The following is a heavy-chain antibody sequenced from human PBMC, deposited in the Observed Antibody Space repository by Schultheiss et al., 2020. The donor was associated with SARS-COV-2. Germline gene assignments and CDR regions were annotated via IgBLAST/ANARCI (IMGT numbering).Heavy chain of an antibody. CDR2: IDWDDDK. CDR3: ARICPYSSYYYYGMDV. CDR1: GFSLSTSGVG. D-gene: IGHD5-18*01. Sequence: SGPTLVKPTQTLTLTCTFSGFSLSTSGVGVGWIRQPPGKALEWLARIDWDDDKYYSTSLKTRLTISKDTSKNQVVLTMTNMDPVDTATYYCARICPYSSYYYYGMDVWGQGTTVTVSS. J-gene: IGHJ6*02. V-gene: IGHV2-70*11.